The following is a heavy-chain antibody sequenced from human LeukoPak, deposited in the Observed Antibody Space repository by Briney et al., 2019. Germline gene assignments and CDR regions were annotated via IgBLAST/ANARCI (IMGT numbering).Heavy chain of an antibody. J-gene: IGHJ3*01. Sequence: GGSLRLSCAASGFTFSSYSMNWVRQAPGKGLEWVSSISRAGDRTYYEDSVKGRFTISRDNSRNTMYLQMNSLRAEDTAVYYCARGESFAFDVWGQGTMVTVSS. CDR2: ISRAGDRT. CDR1: GFTFSSYS. CDR3: ARGESFAFDV. V-gene: IGHV3-23*01.